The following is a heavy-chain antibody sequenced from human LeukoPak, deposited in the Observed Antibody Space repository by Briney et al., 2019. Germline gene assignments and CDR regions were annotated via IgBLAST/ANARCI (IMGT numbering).Heavy chain of an antibody. Sequence: ASVTVSCKASGYRFSGNYIHRVRQAPGQGLEWMAWINPNSGDTNYAQKFQGRITVTRDTSISTVYMDLSRLRYDDTAIYYCARAREVTGLTPWGQGTLVTISS. CDR3: ARAREVTGLTP. V-gene: IGHV1-2*02. J-gene: IGHJ5*02. CDR2: INPNSGDT. D-gene: IGHD7-27*01. CDR1: GYRFSGNY.